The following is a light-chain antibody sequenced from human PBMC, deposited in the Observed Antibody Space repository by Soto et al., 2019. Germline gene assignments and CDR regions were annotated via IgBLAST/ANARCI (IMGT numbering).Light chain of an antibody. Sequence: DIVLTQSPDSLTVSLGERATINCKSSQSVFHSSDNRNCLAWYQKKPGQPPKLLIYWATTRESGVPDRFSGSGSGTDFPLTISSLQSEDVAFYYCQQYYDIATFGPGNKVDIK. V-gene: IGKV4-1*01. CDR2: WAT. J-gene: IGKJ3*01. CDR3: QQYYDIAT. CDR1: QSVFHSSDNRNC.